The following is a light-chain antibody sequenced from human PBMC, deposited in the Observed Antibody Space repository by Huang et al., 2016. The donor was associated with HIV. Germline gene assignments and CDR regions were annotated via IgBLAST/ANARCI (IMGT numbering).Light chain of an antibody. CDR3: QRYDNWRT. Sequence: EIVMTQSPPTLSVSPGERANLSCRASPIVGSNLAWYQQKPGQAPRLLIYDTTTRATGIAARFSGSGSGTEFPLTISSLQSEDVAVYYQQRYDNWRTFGQGTKVEIK. V-gene: IGKV3-15*01. CDR1: PIVGSN. CDR2: DTT. J-gene: IGKJ1*01.